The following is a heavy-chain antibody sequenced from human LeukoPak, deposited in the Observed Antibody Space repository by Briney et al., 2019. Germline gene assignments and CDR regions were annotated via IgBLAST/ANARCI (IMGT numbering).Heavy chain of an antibody. D-gene: IGHD3-10*02. V-gene: IGHV3-21*01. CDR3: ARDDCSGSFYAFDT. Sequence: GGSLTLSCAPSGFTFSSYSMNWVRQAAGKGLEWVSSISSSSSYTNYADSVKGRFIISRDKATNSPYLRVTRQRAKRTAVYYCARDDCSGSFYAFDTWGQGTMVPASS. J-gene: IGHJ3*02. CDR1: GFTFSSYS. CDR2: ISSSSSYT.